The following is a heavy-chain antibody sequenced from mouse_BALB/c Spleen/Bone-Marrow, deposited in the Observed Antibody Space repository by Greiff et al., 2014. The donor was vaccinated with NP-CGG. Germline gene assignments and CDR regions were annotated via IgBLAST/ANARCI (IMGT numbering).Heavy chain of an antibody. CDR1: GYSITSGYS. Sequence: VQLKESGPDLVKPSQSLSLTCTVTGYSITSGYSLHWIRQFPGNKLEWMGYIHYSGSTNYNPSLKSRISITRDTSKNKFFLQLNSVTTEDTATYYCARDQGYYAMDYWGQGTSVTVSS. CDR2: IHYSGST. CDR3: ARDQGYYAMDY. V-gene: IGHV3-1*02. J-gene: IGHJ4*01.